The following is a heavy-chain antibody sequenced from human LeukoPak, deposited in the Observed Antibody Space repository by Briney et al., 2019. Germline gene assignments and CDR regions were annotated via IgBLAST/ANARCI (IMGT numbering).Heavy chain of an antibody. J-gene: IGHJ4*02. CDR2: IYYSGST. D-gene: IGHD2-2*02. V-gene: IGHV4-31*03. CDR3: ARDWGTALGYIDY. CDR1: GGSISSGGYY. Sequence: SETLSLTCTVSGGSISSGGYYWSWIRQHPGKGLEWIGYIYYSGSTYYNPSLKSRVIISVDTSKNQFSLKLSSVTAADTAVYYCARDWGTALGYIDYWGQGTLVTVSS.